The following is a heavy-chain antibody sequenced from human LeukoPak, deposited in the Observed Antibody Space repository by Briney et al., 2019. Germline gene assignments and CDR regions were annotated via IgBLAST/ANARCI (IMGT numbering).Heavy chain of an antibody. Sequence: GGSLRLSCAASGFTFSNYWVHWVRQAPGKGLVWVSRINRDGSTTNYADSVKGRFTVSRDNAKNTLNLQMNSLRAEDAAVYYCARDRKSGESSEIDFWGQGTLVTVSS. J-gene: IGHJ4*02. CDR3: ARDRKSGESSEIDF. CDR2: INRDGSTT. D-gene: IGHD3-10*01. V-gene: IGHV3-74*01. CDR1: GFTFSNYW.